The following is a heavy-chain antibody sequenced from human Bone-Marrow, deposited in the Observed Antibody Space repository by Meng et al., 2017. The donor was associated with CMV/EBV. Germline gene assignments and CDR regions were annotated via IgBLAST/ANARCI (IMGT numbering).Heavy chain of an antibody. CDR3: AKGNHIVVVPAAIRVPDFDY. CDR1: GFTFSSYA. Sequence: GESLKISCAASGFTFSSYAMSWVRQALGKGLEWVSVIYSGGSSTYYADSVKGRFTISRDNSKNTLYLQMNSLRAEDTAVYYCAKGNHIVVVPAAIRVPDFDYWGQGTLVTVSS. J-gene: IGHJ4*02. V-gene: IGHV3-23*03. CDR2: IYSGGSST. D-gene: IGHD2-2*02.